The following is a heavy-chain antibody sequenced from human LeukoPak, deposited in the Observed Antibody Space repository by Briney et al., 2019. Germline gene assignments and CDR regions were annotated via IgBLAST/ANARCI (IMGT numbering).Heavy chain of an antibody. CDR2: IYHSGST. V-gene: IGHV4-61*02. J-gene: IGHJ5*02. D-gene: IGHD6-19*01. CDR1: GGSISSGSYY. CDR3: ARGIAVAETGDWFDP. Sequence: SQTLSLTCTVSGGSISSGSYYWRWIRQPAGTGLEWIGSIYHSGSTYYNPSLKSRVTISVDTSKNQFSLKLSSVTAADTAVYYCARGIAVAETGDWFDPWGQGTLVTVSS.